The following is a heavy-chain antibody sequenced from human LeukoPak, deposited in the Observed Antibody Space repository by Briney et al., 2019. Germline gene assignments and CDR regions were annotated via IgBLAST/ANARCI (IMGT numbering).Heavy chain of an antibody. CDR2: ISWNSGSI. V-gene: IGHV3-9*03. CDR3: AKDHSNTSNSFSFDY. Sequence: GRSLRLSCAASGFTFDDYAMHWVRQAPGKGLEWVSGISWNSGSIGYADSVKGRFTISRDNAKNSLYLQMNSLRAEDMALYYCAKDHSNTSNSFSFDYWGQGTLVTVSS. CDR1: GFTFDDYA. D-gene: IGHD2-2*01. J-gene: IGHJ4*02.